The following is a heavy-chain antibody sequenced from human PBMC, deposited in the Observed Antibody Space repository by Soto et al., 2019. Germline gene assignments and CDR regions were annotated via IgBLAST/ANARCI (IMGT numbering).Heavy chain of an antibody. CDR3: ARDEPIAAAVPYDDAFDI. J-gene: IGHJ3*02. CDR1: GVTSGGYG. V-gene: IGHV3-48*02. Sequence: PGVPMRLSCGASGVTSGGYGVNWVSKKQGKGLEWVSYISSSSSTIYYADSVKGRFTISRDNAKNSLYLQMNSLRDEDTAVYYCARDEPIAAAVPYDDAFDIWGKGTMVIGFS. CDR2: ISSSSSTI. D-gene: IGHD6-13*01.